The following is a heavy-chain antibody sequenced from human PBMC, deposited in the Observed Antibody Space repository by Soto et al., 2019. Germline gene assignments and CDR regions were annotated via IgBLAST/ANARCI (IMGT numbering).Heavy chain of an antibody. CDR2: ISGSGGST. CDR1: GFTFSSYA. Sequence: GGSLRLSCAASGFTFSSYAMNWVRQAPGKGLEWVSVISGSGGSTYYADSVKGRFTISRDNSKKTVYLQMNSLRAEDTAVYYCAKEDTYSSGLILYDYMDVWGKGTTVTVSS. V-gene: IGHV3-23*01. D-gene: IGHD6-19*01. CDR3: AKEDTYSSGLILYDYMDV. J-gene: IGHJ6*03.